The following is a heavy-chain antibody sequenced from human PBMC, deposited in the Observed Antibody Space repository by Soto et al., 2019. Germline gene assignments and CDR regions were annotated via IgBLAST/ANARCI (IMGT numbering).Heavy chain of an antibody. D-gene: IGHD6-13*01. CDR3: ASGGPKSQTQLIAAAGTGYYYYGMDV. CDR1: DVSFSGYY. V-gene: IGHV4-34*01. J-gene: IGHJ6*02. Sequence: SETLSLTCGVSDVSFSGYYWSWIRQPPGKGLEWIGEINYSGSTKFNPSLKSRVTLSIDTSKDQFSLRLSSVTAADTAVYYCASGGPKSQTQLIAAAGTGYYYYGMDVWGQGTTVTVPS. CDR2: INYSGST.